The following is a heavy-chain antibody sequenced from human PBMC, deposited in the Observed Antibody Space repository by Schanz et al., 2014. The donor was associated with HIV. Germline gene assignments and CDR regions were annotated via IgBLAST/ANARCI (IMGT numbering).Heavy chain of an antibody. D-gene: IGHD2-15*01. CDR3: ARGYCSGGTCYSGDY. Sequence: QVQLVQSGAAVKKPGASVRVSCKASGYTFVSYDINWIRQAPGQGPEWMGWVNPDSGNTGYAQNLQGRVTMTADTFTSTAYMELRSLTSDDTAVYYCARGYCSGGTCYSGDYWGQGTLVTVSS. CDR1: GYTFVSYD. CDR2: VNPDSGNT. V-gene: IGHV1-8*01. J-gene: IGHJ4*02.